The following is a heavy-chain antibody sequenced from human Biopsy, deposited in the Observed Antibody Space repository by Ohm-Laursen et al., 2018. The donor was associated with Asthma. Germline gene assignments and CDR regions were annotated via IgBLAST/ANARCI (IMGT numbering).Heavy chain of an antibody. V-gene: IGHV4-31*03. D-gene: IGHD3-22*01. Sequence: TLSLTCTVSGDSNTSGGCCWNWIRQHPGKGLEWIGYIHHSGTSYFNPSLKSRVSFSRDTSKNQFSLRLSSVTAADTAMYYCARIPRRSGSYFVDYWGQGTLVTVSS. CDR1: GDSNTSGGCC. CDR2: IHHSGTS. CDR3: ARIPRRSGSYFVDY. J-gene: IGHJ4*02.